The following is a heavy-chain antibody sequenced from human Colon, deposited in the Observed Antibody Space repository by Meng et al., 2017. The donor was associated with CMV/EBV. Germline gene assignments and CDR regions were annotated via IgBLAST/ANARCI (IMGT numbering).Heavy chain of an antibody. Sequence: QVQLVQSGAEVKKPGASVKVSCKTSGYTCSDYHIHWVRQAPGQGLEWMGWINSNSGATDYAQKFQGRFTMTRDTSITTVYMELSSLRSDDTAVYYCARDPSGSRVPFDYWGQGSLVTVSS. J-gene: IGHJ4*02. V-gene: IGHV1-2*02. CDR1: GYTCSDYH. CDR3: ARDPSGSRVPFDY. CDR2: INSNSGAT. D-gene: IGHD1-26*01.